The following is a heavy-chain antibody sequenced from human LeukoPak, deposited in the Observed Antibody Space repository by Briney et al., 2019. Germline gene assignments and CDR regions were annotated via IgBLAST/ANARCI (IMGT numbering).Heavy chain of an antibody. D-gene: IGHD2-2*01. CDR2: INPNSGFT. Sequence: ASVKVSRKASRYPFTGYYLHWVRQAPGQGLEGMGWINPNSGFTNYAQKFQGRVIMTSDTSISTAYMALSRLRSDDTAVYYCARLADCSSSSCRSFDYWGQGTLVTVCS. V-gene: IGHV1-2*02. J-gene: IGHJ4*02. CDR3: ARLADCSSSSCRSFDY. CDR1: RYPFTGYY.